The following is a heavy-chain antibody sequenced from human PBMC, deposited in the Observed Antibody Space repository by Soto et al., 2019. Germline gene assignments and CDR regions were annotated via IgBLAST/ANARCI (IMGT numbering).Heavy chain of an antibody. CDR1: GFDFTDHY. V-gene: IGHV1-46*01. CDR2: ISPDGGST. D-gene: IGHD2-15*01. CDR3: ARPPLPGYSIHFNS. Sequence: GASVKVSCKASGFDFTDHYIHWVRQAPGQGLEWMGIISPDGGSTRYSQKFQARITMTRSTGTAFLQWRSLKASDTALYYCARPPLPGYSIHFNSWGQGTLVTVSS. J-gene: IGHJ4*02.